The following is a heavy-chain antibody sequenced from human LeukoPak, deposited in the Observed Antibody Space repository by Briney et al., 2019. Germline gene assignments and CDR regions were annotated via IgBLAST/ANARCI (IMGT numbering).Heavy chain of an antibody. D-gene: IGHD3-22*01. J-gene: IGHJ4*02. CDR2: IASDGSST. CDR1: GFTFSSYW. Sequence: GGSLRLSCAASGFTFSSYWMNWVRQAPGKGLVWVSRIASDGSSTTYADSVKGRFIISRDNSRNMLYLEMNSLRAEDTAVYYCAKDYYESSAYPYYFDYWGQGTLVTVSS. CDR3: AKDYYESSAYPYYFDY. V-gene: IGHV3-74*01.